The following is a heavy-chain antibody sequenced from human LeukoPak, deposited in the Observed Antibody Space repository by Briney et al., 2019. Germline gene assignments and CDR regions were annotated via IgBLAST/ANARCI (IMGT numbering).Heavy chain of an antibody. Sequence: EASVKVSCKASGYTFTGYNMHWVRQAPGQGLEWMGCINPNSGCTNYAQKFKGRVTITRDTSINTAYLEMSRLRADDTAVYYCARGVVGATANDAFDIWGQGTMVTVSS. D-gene: IGHD1-26*01. V-gene: IGHV1-2*02. CDR3: ARGVVGATANDAFDI. CDR2: INPNSGCT. J-gene: IGHJ3*02. CDR1: GYTFTGYN.